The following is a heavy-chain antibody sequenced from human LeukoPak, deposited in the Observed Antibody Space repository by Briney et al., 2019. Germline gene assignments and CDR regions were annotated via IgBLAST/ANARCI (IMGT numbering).Heavy chain of an antibody. CDR1: GYIFTKYW. CDR3: ARIEYYDSSGYFPTDAFDI. Sequence: GESLKISCKGSGYIFTKYWIGWVRQMPGKGLEWMGIIYPGDSDIRYGPSFQGQVTISADKSISTAYLQWSSLRASDTAMYYCARIEYYDSSGYFPTDAFDIWGQGTMVTVSS. CDR2: IYPGDSDI. J-gene: IGHJ3*02. D-gene: IGHD3-22*01. V-gene: IGHV5-51*01.